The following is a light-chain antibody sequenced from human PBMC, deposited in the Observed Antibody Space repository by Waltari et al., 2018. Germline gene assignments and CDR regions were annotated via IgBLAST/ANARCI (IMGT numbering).Light chain of an antibody. Sequence: DIVMTQSPDSLAVSLGERATIHCKSNQTILYSSNNRNYLAWYQQRPGQSPRLLSYWASTRESGVPDRFRGSGSGTDFTLTIDNLQAEDVATYYCQQYYTIASFGGGTKVEIK. V-gene: IGKV4-1*01. CDR2: WAS. CDR1: QTILYSSNNRNY. J-gene: IGKJ4*01. CDR3: QQYYTIAS.